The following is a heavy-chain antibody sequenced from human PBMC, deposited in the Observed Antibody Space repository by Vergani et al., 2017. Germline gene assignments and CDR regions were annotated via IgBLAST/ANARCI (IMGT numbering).Heavy chain of an antibody. D-gene: IGHD5-12*01. V-gene: IGHV4-59*08. J-gene: IGHJ6*02. CDR3: ARLVAGLHYGMDV. Sequence: QVQLQESGPGLVKPSETLFLTCTVSGGSISSYYWSWIRQPPGKGLEWIGYIYYSGSTNYNPSLKSRVTISVDTSKNQFSLKLSSVTAADTAVYYCARLVAGLHYGMDVWGQGTTVTVSS. CDR1: GGSISSYY. CDR2: IYYSGST.